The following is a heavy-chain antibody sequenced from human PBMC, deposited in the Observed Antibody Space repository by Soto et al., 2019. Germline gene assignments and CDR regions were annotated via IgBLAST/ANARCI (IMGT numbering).Heavy chain of an antibody. D-gene: IGHD4-17*01. CDR2: INAGNGNT. V-gene: IGHV1-3*01. J-gene: IGHJ4*02. CDR3: ARVNTYGDYFDY. CDR1: GYTFTSYA. Sequence: GVSVKVSCKASGYTFTSYAMHWVRQAPGQRLEWMGWINAGNGNTKYSQKFQGRVTITRDTSASTAYRELSSLRSEDTAVYYCARVNTYGDYFDYWGQGTLVTVSS.